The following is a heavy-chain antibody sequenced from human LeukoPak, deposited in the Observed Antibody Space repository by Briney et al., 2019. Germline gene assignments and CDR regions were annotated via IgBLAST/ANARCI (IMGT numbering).Heavy chain of an antibody. Sequence: SETLSLTCTVSGGSISSGDYYWSWIRQPPGKGLEWIGYIYYSGSTYYNPSLKSRVTISVDTSKNQFSLKLSSVTAADTAVYYCATSRYCSSTSCFYYFDYWGQGTLVTVSS. D-gene: IGHD2-2*01. J-gene: IGHJ4*02. CDR2: IYYSGST. CDR3: ATSRYCSSTSCFYYFDY. V-gene: IGHV4-30-4*01. CDR1: GGSISSGDYY.